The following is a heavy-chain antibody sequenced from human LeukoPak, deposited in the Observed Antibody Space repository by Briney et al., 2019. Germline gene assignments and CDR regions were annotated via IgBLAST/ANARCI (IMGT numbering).Heavy chain of an antibody. J-gene: IGHJ3*02. D-gene: IGHD4-17*01. CDR2: IYPGDSDT. Sequence: GESLKISCKGCGYSFTSYWIGWVRQMPGKGLEWMGIIYPGDSDTGYSPSFQGQVTISADKSISTAYLQWSSLKASDTAMYYCARETRVTGAAFKIWGQGKMVTVS. V-gene: IGHV5-51*01. CDR3: ARETRVTGAAFKI. CDR1: GYSFTSYW.